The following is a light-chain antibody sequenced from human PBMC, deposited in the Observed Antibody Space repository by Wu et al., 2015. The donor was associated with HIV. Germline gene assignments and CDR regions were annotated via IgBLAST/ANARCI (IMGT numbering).Light chain of an antibody. CDR1: QSVSSY. Sequence: EIVLTQSPGTLSLSPGERATLSCRASQSVSSYLAWYQQKPGQAPRLLIYDASNRATGIPARFSGSGSGTDFTLTISSLEPEDFAVYYCQQRSNWPLTFGGGTKVEDQT. CDR2: DAS. V-gene: IGKV3-11*01. CDR3: QQRSNWPLT. J-gene: IGKJ4*01.